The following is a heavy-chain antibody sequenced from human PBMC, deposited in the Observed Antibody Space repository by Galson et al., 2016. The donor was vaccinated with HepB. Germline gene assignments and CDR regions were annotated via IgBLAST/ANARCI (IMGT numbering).Heavy chain of an antibody. D-gene: IGHD5-12*01. CDR1: GDSVSNNNAA. CDR3: EGNGYSGYDYFDY. Sequence: CAISGDSVSNNNAAWNWIRQSPSRGLEWLGRTYYRSKWYNDYAVSMKGRITINPDTSKNQFSLQLSSVTPEDTAVYYCEGNGYSGYDYFDYWGQGTLVTVSS. CDR2: TYYRSKWYN. V-gene: IGHV6-1*01. J-gene: IGHJ4*02.